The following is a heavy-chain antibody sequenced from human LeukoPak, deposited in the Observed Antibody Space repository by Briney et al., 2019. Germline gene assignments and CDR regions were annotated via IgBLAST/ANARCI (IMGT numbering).Heavy chain of an antibody. D-gene: IGHD6-19*01. CDR1: GASISSYY. V-gene: IGHV4-59*01. CDR3: ARASDIAVTGFDC. J-gene: IGHJ4*02. Sequence: SETLSLTCTVSGASISSYYWSWLRHTPRNGREWIGSIYNGGNINDKPSLKSRVTISMDTSKSHFPLSLTSVTAADTAVYFCARASDIAVTGFDCWGQGPLVTVSS. CDR2: IYNGGNI.